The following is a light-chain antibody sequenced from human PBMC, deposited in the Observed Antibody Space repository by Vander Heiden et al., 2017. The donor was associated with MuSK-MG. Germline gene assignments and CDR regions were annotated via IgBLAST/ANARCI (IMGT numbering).Light chain of an antibody. CDR1: SSDVGGYNY. V-gene: IGLV2-8*01. CDR3: SSYALKV. CDR2: EVS. Sequence: QSALTQPPSASGSPGQSVTISCTGTSSDVGGYNYVSWYQQHPGKAPKLMIDEVSKRPSGVPDRFSGSKPGNTASLTVSGLQAEDEADYYCSSYALKVFGGGTKLTVL. J-gene: IGLJ2*01.